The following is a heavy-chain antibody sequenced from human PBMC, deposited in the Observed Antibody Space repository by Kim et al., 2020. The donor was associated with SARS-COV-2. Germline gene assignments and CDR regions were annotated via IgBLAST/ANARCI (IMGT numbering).Heavy chain of an antibody. CDR3: AREDSSGPDAFDI. CDR2: IYSGGST. D-gene: IGHD3-22*01. J-gene: IGHJ3*02. Sequence: GGSLRLSCAASGFTVSSNYMSWVRQAPGKGLEWVSVIYSGGSTYYADSVKGRFTISRHNSKNTLYLQMNSLRAEDTAVYYCAREDSSGPDAFDIWGQGTMVTVSS. CDR1: GFTVSSNY. V-gene: IGHV3-53*04.